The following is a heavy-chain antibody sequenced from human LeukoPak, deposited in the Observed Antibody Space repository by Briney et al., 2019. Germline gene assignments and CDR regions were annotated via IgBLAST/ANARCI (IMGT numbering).Heavy chain of an antibody. CDR3: ARDLTDYGDFISY. CDR1: GFTFSSYW. Sequence: GGSLRLSCAASGFTFSSYWMSWVRQAPGKGLEWVANIKQDGSEKYYVDSVKGRFTISRDNAKNSLYRQMNSLRAEDTAVYYCARDLTDYGDFISYWGQGTLVTVSS. D-gene: IGHD4-17*01. CDR2: IKQDGSEK. J-gene: IGHJ4*02. V-gene: IGHV3-7*01.